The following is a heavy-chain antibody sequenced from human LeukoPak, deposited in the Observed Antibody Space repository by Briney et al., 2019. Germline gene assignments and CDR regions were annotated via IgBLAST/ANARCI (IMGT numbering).Heavy chain of an antibody. CDR1: GGSINTYY. CDR2: IFYTGST. J-gene: IGHJ5*02. Sequence: SETLSFTCTVSGGSINTYYWSWIRQPPGKGLEWIGYIFYTGSTHYNPSLKSRVTISVDTSKNQFSLNLRSVTTADTAVYYCARTSGQWLTYSWSDPWGQGTLVTVSS. V-gene: IGHV4-59*01. CDR3: ARTSGQWLTYSWSDP. D-gene: IGHD6-19*01.